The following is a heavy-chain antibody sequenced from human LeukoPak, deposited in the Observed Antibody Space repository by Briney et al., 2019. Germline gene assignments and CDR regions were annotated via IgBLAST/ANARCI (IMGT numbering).Heavy chain of an antibody. D-gene: IGHD6-13*01. CDR2: FDTSDSYT. CDR1: GYSFTSYW. Sequence: GESLRISGKASGYSFTSYWISGVRQIPGKGLEWMGRFDTSDSYTNYSPSFQGHVTISADKSICTAYLQWSSLKASDTAMYYCARIKFMAAAGDDWFDPCGQGTLVTVSS. V-gene: IGHV5-10-1*01. J-gene: IGHJ5*02. CDR3: ARIKFMAAAGDDWFDP.